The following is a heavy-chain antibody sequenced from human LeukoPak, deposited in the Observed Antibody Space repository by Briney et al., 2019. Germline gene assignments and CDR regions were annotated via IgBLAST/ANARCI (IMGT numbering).Heavy chain of an antibody. D-gene: IGHD3-22*01. CDR3: AREEGYYDGSGYPNLCFGY. CDR2: INHSGST. V-gene: IGHV4-34*01. CDR1: GGSFSGYY. Sequence: SETLSLTCAVYGGSFSGYYWSWIRQPPGKGLEWIGEINHSGSTNYNPSLKSRVTISVDTSKNQFSLKLSSVTAADTAVYYCAREEGYYDGSGYPNLCFGYWGQGTLVTVSS. J-gene: IGHJ4*02.